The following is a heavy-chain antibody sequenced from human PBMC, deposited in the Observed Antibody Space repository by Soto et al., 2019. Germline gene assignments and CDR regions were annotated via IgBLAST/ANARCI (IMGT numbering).Heavy chain of an antibody. Sequence: SETLSLTCTVSGGSISSGGYYWSWIRQHPGKGLEWIGYIYYSGSTYYNPSLKSRVTISVDTSKNQFSLKLSSVTAADTAVCYCARDADPDFYSSYGMDVWGQGTTVTVSS. CDR2: IYYSGST. CDR1: GGSISSGGYY. V-gene: IGHV4-31*03. J-gene: IGHJ6*02. D-gene: IGHD4-4*01. CDR3: ARDADPDFYSSYGMDV.